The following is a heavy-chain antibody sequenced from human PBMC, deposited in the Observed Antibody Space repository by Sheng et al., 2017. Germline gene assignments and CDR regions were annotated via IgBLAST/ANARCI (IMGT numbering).Heavy chain of an antibody. V-gene: IGHV3-30*02. CDR1: GFAFSHYG. Sequence: ESVGGVVQPGGSVKLSCAASGFAFSHYGMHWVRQTPGKGLEWVAFIVYDGSDKYYADSVKGRFTISRDNSKNTLYLQMNSLRVEDTALFYCARDYTYGDPRDGGSWGQGTLVTVSS. CDR3: ARDYTYGDPRDGGS. D-gene: IGHD4-17*01. CDR2: IVYDGSDK. J-gene: IGHJ5*02.